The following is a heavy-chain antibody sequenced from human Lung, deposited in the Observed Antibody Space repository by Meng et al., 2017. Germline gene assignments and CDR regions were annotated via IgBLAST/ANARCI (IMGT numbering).Heavy chain of an antibody. Sequence: QVQLQQGGAGLLKPSGTLSLTCVGSGGSFSDYSWSWIRQPPGKGLEWIGEINHSGSTNYNPSLESRATISVDTSQNNLSLKLSSVTAADSAVYYCARGPTTMAHDFDYWGQGTLVTVSS. D-gene: IGHD4-11*01. V-gene: IGHV4-34*01. J-gene: IGHJ4*02. CDR2: INHSGST. CDR1: GGSFSDYS. CDR3: ARGPTTMAHDFDY.